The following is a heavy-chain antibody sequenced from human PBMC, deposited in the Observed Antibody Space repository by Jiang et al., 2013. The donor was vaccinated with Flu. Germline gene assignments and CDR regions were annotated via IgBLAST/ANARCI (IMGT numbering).Heavy chain of an antibody. Sequence: GAEVKKPGASVKVSCMASGYTFTGYYMHWVRQAPGQGLEWMGWINPNSGGTNYAQKFQGWVTMTRDTSISTAYMELSRLRSDDTAVYYCARDNDFWSGATNWFDPWGQGTLVTVSS. CDR3: ARDNDFWSGATNWFDP. J-gene: IGHJ5*02. CDR1: GYTFTGYY. D-gene: IGHD3-3*01. V-gene: IGHV1-2*04. CDR2: INPNSGGT.